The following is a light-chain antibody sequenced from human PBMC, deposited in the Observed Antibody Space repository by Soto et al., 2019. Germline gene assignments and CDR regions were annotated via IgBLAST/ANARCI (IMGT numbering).Light chain of an antibody. J-gene: IGKJ5*01. V-gene: IGKV3-15*01. CDR1: QSVDIN. CDR3: QQRSNWPSIT. CDR2: GAS. Sequence: ERVLTQSPASLSVSPGERVTLSCRSSQSVDINLAWYQQKPGQAPRLLIYGASTRAIGIPARFSGSGSGTEFTLTISSLQSEDFAVYYCQQRSNWPSITFGQGTRLEI.